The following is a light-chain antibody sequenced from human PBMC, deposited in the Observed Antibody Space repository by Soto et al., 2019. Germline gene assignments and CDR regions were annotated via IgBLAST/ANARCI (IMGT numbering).Light chain of an antibody. J-gene: IGLJ1*01. V-gene: IGLV2-8*01. CDR3: MSYSGMYTYV. Sequence: QSALTQPPSASGSPGQSVTISCTGTSSDVGGYNYLSWYQHRPGKAPQLIIYEVTKRPSGVPNRFFGSKSGNKASLTVSGLQAEDEAYYFCMSYSGMYTYVFGTGTKLTVL. CDR1: SSDVGGYNY. CDR2: EVT.